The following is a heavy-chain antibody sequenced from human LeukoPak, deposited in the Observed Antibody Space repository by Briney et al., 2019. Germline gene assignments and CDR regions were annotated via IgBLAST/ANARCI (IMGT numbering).Heavy chain of an antibody. D-gene: IGHD3-22*01. J-gene: IGHJ3*01. V-gene: IGHV3-23*01. CDR2: ISSSGDNT. Sequence: GSLRLSCAASGFTFSSFAMSWVRQAPGKGLEWVSGISSSGDNTLYAAPVKGRFTISRDNSKNTLYVQMNSLRAEDTAVYYCAKSYYFHSSGYYSLIAFDVWGQGTMVTVSS. CDR3: AKSYYFHSSGYYSLIAFDV. CDR1: GFTFSSFA.